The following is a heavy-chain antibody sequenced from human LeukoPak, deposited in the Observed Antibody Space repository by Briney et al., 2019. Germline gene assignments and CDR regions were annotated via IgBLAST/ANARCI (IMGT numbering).Heavy chain of an antibody. V-gene: IGHV1-2*02. Sequence: ASVKVSCTPSGYTFTGYYMHWMRQAPGQGREWMGWINLNSGGTNYAQKFQGRVTMTRDTSISTAYMELNRLRSDDTAVYYCASWAGGNAPIASFDYWGQGTLVTVSS. CDR2: INLNSGGT. CDR3: ASWAGGNAPIASFDY. CDR1: GYTFTGYY. J-gene: IGHJ4*02. D-gene: IGHD6-13*01.